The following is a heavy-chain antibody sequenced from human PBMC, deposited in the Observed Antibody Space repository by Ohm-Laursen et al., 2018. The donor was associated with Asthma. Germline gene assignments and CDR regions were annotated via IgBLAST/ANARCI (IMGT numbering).Heavy chain of an antibody. CDR2: IWYDGSNK. CDR1: GFTFSSYG. D-gene: IGHD6-19*01. J-gene: IGHJ4*02. CDR3: ARDLAVAGTAGDY. Sequence: RSLRLSCTASGFTFSSYGMHWVRQAPGKGLEWVAGIWYDGSNKYFADSVKGRFTISRDNSKNTLYLQMNSLRSDDTAVYYCARDLAVAGTAGDYWGQGTLVTVSS. V-gene: IGHV3-33*01.